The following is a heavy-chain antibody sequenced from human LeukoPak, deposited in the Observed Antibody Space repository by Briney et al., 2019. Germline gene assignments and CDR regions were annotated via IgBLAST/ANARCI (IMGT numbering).Heavy chain of an antibody. CDR1: GASLSSYY. D-gene: IGHD1-26*01. CDR3: ATGYYEPFAT. CDR2: ISDTGKT. V-gene: IGHV4-59*01. J-gene: IGHJ5*02. Sequence: SETLSLTCSVSGASLSSYYWDWLPPSPGKGLEWIGYISDTGKTDSNPSLKSRVTISLGTSKTQFSLRLRSVTAADSAVYYCATGYYEPFATWGPGILVTVSS.